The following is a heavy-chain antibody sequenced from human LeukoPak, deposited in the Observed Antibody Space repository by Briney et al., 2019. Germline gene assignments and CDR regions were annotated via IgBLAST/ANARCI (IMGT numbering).Heavy chain of an antibody. CDR1: GFTFSSYS. D-gene: IGHD5-12*01. CDR3: AKATMFDY. V-gene: IGHV3-21*01. Sequence: RSGGSLRLSCAASGFTFSSYSMNWVRQAPGEGLEWVSSISSSSSYIYYADSVKGRFTISRDNAKNSLYLQMNSLRAEDTAVYYCAKATMFDYWGQGTLVTASS. CDR2: ISSSSSYI. J-gene: IGHJ4*02.